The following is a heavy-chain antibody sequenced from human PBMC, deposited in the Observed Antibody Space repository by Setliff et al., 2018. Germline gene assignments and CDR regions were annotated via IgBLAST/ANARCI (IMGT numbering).Heavy chain of an antibody. D-gene: IGHD2-2*01. CDR1: GYTFTNYG. J-gene: IGHJ4*02. Sequence: GASVKVSCKASGYTFTNYGVTWVRQAPGQGLEWMGWISPYSGNTYYAPELQGRVTLTTDTSTSTAYMDVRSLTSDDTAVYYCARLVRYCTRTSCQRTPGAEYWGQGTLVTVSS. CDR3: ARLVRYCTRTSCQRTPGAEY. CDR2: ISPYSGNT. V-gene: IGHV1-18*01.